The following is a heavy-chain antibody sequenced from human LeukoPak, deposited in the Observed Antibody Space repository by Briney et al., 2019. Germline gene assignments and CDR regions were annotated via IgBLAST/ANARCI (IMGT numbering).Heavy chain of an antibody. CDR2: IISILGIA. CDR1: GGTFSSYT. Sequence: SVKVSCKASGGTFSSYTISWVRQAPGQGLEWMGRIISILGIANYAQKFQGRVTITADKSTSTAYMELSSLRSEDTAVYYCARESRDGYNLDAFDIWGQGTMVTVSS. J-gene: IGHJ3*02. D-gene: IGHD5-24*01. CDR3: ARESRDGYNLDAFDI. V-gene: IGHV1-69*04.